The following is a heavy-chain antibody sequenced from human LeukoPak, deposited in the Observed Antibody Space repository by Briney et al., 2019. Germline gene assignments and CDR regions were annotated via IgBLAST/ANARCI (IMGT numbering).Heavy chain of an antibody. V-gene: IGHV3-74*01. CDR2: INADGTNT. CDR3: ARGIYSSGWSLEY. J-gene: IGHJ4*02. CDR1: GFTFSSYW. Sequence: GGSLRLSCAVSGFTFSSYWMHWVRQTPGKGLLRVSLINADGTNTDYADSVKGRFTISRDNAKNTLYLQMNSLRAEDTAVYYCARGIYSSGWSLEYWGPGTLVTVSS. D-gene: IGHD6-19*01.